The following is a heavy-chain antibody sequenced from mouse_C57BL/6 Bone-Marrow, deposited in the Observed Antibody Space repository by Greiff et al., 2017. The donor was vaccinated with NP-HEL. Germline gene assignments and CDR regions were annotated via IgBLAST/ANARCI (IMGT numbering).Heavy chain of an antibody. CDR1: GYSITSGYY. V-gene: IGHV3-6*01. Sequence: DVKLQESGPGLVKPSQSLSLTCSVTGYSITSGYYWNWIRQFPGNKLEWMGYISYDGSNNYNPSLKNRISITRDTSKNQFFLKLNSVTTEDTATYYCARDGTTGPYYFDYWGQGTTLTVSS. D-gene: IGHD1-1*01. J-gene: IGHJ2*01. CDR2: ISYDGSN. CDR3: ARDGTTGPYYFDY.